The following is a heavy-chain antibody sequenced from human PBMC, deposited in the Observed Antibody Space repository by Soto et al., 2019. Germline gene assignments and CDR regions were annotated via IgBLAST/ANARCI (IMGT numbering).Heavy chain of an antibody. Sequence: EVQLVESGGGLVQPGGSLRLSCAASGFTFSSYDMHWVRQAPGKGLEWVSAIGTAGDPYYPGSVKGRFTISRENAKNSLYLQMNSLRAGDTAVYYCARGSKYEPPYYYYGMDVWGQGTTVTVSS. CDR2: IGTAGDP. CDR3: ARGSKYEPPYYYYGMDV. D-gene: IGHD4-4*01. J-gene: IGHJ6*02. CDR1: GFTFSSYD. V-gene: IGHV3-13*05.